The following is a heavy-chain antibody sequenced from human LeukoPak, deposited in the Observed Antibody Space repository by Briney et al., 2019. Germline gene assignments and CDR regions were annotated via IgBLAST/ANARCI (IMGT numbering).Heavy chain of an antibody. V-gene: IGHV3-64D*09. CDR2: ISSNGGRT. D-gene: IGHD3-22*01. CDR1: GVSFSTYA. Sequence: GGSLRLSCSASGVSFSTYAMYWVCQAPGTGLEYVPGISSNGGRTDYADSVKGRFTISRDNSKNTLYLQMSSLRAEDTAVYYCVKGISMIAKLPLDYWGEGTLVTVSS. J-gene: IGHJ4*02. CDR3: VKGISMIAKLPLDY.